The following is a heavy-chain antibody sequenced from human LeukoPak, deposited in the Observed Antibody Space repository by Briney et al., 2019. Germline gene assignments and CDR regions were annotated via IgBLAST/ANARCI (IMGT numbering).Heavy chain of an antibody. Sequence: GGSLRLSCAASGFTFSSYAMHWVRQAPGKGLEWVAVISHDGSNKYYADSVKGRFTISRDNSKNTLYLQMNSLRAEDTAVYYCARDMMGGYCTNGVCPTGYWRQGTLVTVSS. CDR2: ISHDGSNK. CDR1: GFTFSSYA. J-gene: IGHJ4*02. V-gene: IGHV3-30-3*01. D-gene: IGHD2-8*01. CDR3: ARDMMGGYCTNGVCPTGY.